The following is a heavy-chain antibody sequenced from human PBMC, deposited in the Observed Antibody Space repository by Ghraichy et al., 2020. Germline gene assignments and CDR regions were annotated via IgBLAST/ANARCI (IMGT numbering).Heavy chain of an antibody. CDR2: TYYSGAT. Sequence: SETLSLTCTVSGVSINSYYWTWIRQPPGKGLEWIGYTYYSGATNYSPSLKSRVTMSLDTSKNQFSLKLNSVTAADTGVYYCSRNRIPDWYFVLWGRGTLVTVFS. CDR1: GVSINSYY. D-gene: IGHD2/OR15-2a*01. CDR3: SRNRIPDWYFVL. V-gene: IGHV4-59*01. J-gene: IGHJ2*01.